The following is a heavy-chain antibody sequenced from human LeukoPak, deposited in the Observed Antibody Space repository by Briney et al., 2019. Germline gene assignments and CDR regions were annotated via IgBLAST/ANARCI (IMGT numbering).Heavy chain of an antibody. J-gene: IGHJ4*02. Sequence: ASVKVSCKASGYTFTGYYMHWVRQAPGQGLEWMGWINPNSGGTNYAQKFQGRVTMTRDTSISTAYMELSRLRSDDTAVYYCARGVLLWFGELLRPLYWGQGTLVTVSS. CDR2: INPNSGGT. V-gene: IGHV1-2*02. D-gene: IGHD3-10*01. CDR1: GYTFTGYY. CDR3: ARGVLLWFGELLRPLY.